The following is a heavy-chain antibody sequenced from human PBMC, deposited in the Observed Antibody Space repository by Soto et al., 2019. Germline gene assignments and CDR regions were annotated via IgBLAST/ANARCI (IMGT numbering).Heavy chain of an antibody. Sequence: LRLSCAASGLTFSSYSMNWVRQAPGKGLEWVSCISGSGVTIYYADSVKGRFTISRDNSKDTLHLQMNSLRAEDTAVYYCAKTPRQWLVYFDYWGQGALVTVSS. CDR3: AKTPRQWLVYFDY. CDR2: ISGSGVTI. V-gene: IGHV3-23*01. CDR1: GLTFSSYS. D-gene: IGHD6-19*01. J-gene: IGHJ4*02.